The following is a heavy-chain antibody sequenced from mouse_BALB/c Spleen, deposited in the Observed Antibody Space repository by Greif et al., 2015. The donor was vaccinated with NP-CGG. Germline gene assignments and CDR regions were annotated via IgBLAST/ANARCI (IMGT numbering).Heavy chain of an antibody. J-gene: IGHJ1*01. CDR1: GFNIKDTY. V-gene: IGHV14-3*02. D-gene: IGHD1-1*01. CDR3: ARSGYYGSSYWYFDV. CDR2: IDPANGNT. Sequence: VQLQQSGAELVKPGASVKLSCTASGFNIKDTYMHWVKQSPEQGLEWIGRIDPANGNTKYDPKFQGKATITADTSSNTAYLQLSSLTSEDTAVYYCARSGYYGSSYWYFDVWGAGTTVTVSS.